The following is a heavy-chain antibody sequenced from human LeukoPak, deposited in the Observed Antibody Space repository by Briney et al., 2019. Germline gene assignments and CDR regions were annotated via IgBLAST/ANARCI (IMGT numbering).Heavy chain of an antibody. CDR2: INHSGST. V-gene: IGHV4-34*01. CDR3: ARDRRTFLHTTGYSSSSEIDY. J-gene: IGHJ4*02. CDR1: GGSFSGYY. Sequence: SETLSLTCAVYGGSFSGYYWSWIRQPPGKGLEWIGEINHSGSTNYNSSLKSRVTISVDTSKNQFSLKLSSVTAADTAVYYCARDRRTFLHTTGYSSSSEIDYWGQGTLVTVSS. D-gene: IGHD6-6*01.